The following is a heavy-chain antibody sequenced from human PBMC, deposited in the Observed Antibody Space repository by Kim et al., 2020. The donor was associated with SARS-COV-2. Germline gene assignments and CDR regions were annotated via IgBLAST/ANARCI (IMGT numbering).Heavy chain of an antibody. J-gene: IGHJ6*02. D-gene: IGHD2-15*01. CDR2: IWYDGSNK. Sequence: GGSLRLSCAASGFTFSSYGMHWVRQAPGKGLEWVAVIWYDGSNKYYADSVKGRFTISRDNSKNTLYPQMNSLRAEDTAVYYCARESGSVVAATTGYSYYGMDVWGQGTTVTVSS. CDR1: GFTFSSYG. CDR3: ARESGSVVAATTGYSYYGMDV. V-gene: IGHV3-33*08.